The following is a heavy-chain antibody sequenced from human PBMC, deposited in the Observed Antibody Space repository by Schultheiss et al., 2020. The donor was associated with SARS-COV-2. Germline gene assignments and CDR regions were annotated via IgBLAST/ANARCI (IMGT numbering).Heavy chain of an antibody. Sequence: GESLKISCAASGFTFSSYAMSWVRQAPGKGLEWVSAISGSGVSTYYADSVKGRFTISRDNSKNTLYLQMNSLRAEDTAVYYCAREGAEVGQLWLRSFDYWGQGTLVTVSS. CDR2: ISGSGVST. CDR3: AREGAEVGQLWLRSFDY. V-gene: IGHV3-23*01. D-gene: IGHD5-18*01. CDR1: GFTFSSYA. J-gene: IGHJ4*02.